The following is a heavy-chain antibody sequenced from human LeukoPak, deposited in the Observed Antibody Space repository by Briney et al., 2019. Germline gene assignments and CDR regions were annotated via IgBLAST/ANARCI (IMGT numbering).Heavy chain of an antibody. V-gene: IGHV3-7*01. CDR1: GFTLSGYW. J-gene: IGHJ4*02. CDR2: IKYDGSEK. D-gene: IGHD1-1*01. Sequence: GGSLRLSCAASGFTLSGYWMSWVRQAPGKGLEWVANIKYDGSEKDYVDSVKGRFTISRDNAKNSLYLQMNSLRAEETAVYYCARGHRGLQYWGQGTLVTVSS. CDR3: ARGHRGLQY.